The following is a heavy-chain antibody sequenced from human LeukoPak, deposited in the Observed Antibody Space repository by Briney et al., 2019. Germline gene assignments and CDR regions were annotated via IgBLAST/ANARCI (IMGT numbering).Heavy chain of an antibody. V-gene: IGHV6-1*01. CDR1: GDSVSSDSAA. CDR3: ARHSGTYPSDAFDV. Sequence: SQTLSLTCAISGDSVSSDSAAWNWIRQSPSRGLEWLGRTYYRSKWFNDFAPSVKSRIIINADTSKNYFSLQLNSVTPEDTAVYFCARHSGTYPSDAFDVWGQGTMVTVSS. CDR2: TYYRSKWFN. J-gene: IGHJ3*01. D-gene: IGHD1-26*01.